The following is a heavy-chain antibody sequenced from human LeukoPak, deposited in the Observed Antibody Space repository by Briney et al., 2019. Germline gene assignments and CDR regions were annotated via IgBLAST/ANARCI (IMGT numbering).Heavy chain of an antibody. V-gene: IGHV1-18*01. CDR3: ARARIRLWPGGDAFDI. J-gene: IGHJ3*02. D-gene: IGHD5-18*01. CDR2: ISAYDGNT. Sequence: ASVKVSCKASGYTFTSYGISWVRQAPGQGLEWMGWISAYDGNTNYAQKLQGRVTMTTDTSTSTAYMELRSLRSDDTAVYYCARARIRLWPGGDAFDIWGQGTMVTVSS. CDR1: GYTFTSYG.